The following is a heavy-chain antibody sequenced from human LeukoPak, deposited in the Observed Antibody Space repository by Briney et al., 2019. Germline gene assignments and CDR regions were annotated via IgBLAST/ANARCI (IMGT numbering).Heavy chain of an antibody. CDR3: GVRHSSNWYDY. Sequence: GGSLRLSCAASGFTFSSYAMHWVRQAPGKGLEWVAVISYDGSNKYYADSVKGRFTISRDNSKNTLYLQMNSLRAEDTAVYYCGVRHSSNWYDYWGQGILVTVSS. CDR1: GFTFSSYA. J-gene: IGHJ5*01. D-gene: IGHD6-19*01. V-gene: IGHV3-30-3*01. CDR2: ISYDGSNK.